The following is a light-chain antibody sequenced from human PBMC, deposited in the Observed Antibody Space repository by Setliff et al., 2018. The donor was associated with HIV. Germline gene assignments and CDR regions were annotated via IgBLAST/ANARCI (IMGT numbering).Light chain of an antibody. Sequence: QRVTISCSGSNSNIGGNYVYWYQQLPGTAPKLLINNNSQRPSGVPDRFSGSKNGTSASLAISGLRSEDEADYYCASWDDSLGGAVFGGGTKVTVL. CDR2: NNS. CDR3: ASWDDSLGGAV. CDR1: NSNIGGNY. V-gene: IGLV1-47*01. J-gene: IGLJ2*01.